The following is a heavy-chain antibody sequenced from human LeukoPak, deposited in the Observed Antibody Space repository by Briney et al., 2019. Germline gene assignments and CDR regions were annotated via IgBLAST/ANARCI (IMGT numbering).Heavy chain of an antibody. CDR2: INPNSAST. Sequence: ASVKVSCKASGYTFTNYYMHWVRQAPGQGLERMGIINPNSASTSYTQKFQGRVTMTRDTSTSTVYMELSGLRSEDTAVYYCARDQEALAYGDRGRYYYYGMDVWGQGTTVTVSS. CDR1: GYTFTNYY. CDR3: ARDQEALAYGDRGRYYYYGMDV. V-gene: IGHV1-46*01. D-gene: IGHD4-17*01. J-gene: IGHJ6*02.